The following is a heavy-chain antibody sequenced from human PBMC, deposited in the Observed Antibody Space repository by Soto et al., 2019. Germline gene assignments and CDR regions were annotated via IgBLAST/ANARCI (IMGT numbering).Heavy chain of an antibody. CDR3: ARRGSSSWYGD. V-gene: IGHV4-39*01. D-gene: IGHD6-13*01. Sequence: PSETLSLTCTVSGGSISSSSYYWGWIRQPPGKGLEWIGSIYYSGSTYYNPSLKSRVTISVDTSKNQFSLKLSSVTAADTAVYYCARRGSSSWYGDWGQGTLVTVSS. CDR1: GGSISSSSYY. J-gene: IGHJ4*02. CDR2: IYYSGST.